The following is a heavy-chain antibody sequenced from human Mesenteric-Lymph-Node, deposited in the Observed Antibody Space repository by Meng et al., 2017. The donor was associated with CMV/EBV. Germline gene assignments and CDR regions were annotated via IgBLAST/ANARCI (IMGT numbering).Heavy chain of an antibody. CDR2: IRSKTNNYAT. Sequence: GESLKISCAASGFTFSGSAMHWVRQASGKGLEWVGRIRSKTNNYATAYAASVRGRFTISRDDSKNTAYLQMHSLKTEDTAVYFCTREGSLWGQGTLVTVSS. J-gene: IGHJ4*02. CDR1: GFTFSGSA. V-gene: IGHV3-73*01. CDR3: TREGSL.